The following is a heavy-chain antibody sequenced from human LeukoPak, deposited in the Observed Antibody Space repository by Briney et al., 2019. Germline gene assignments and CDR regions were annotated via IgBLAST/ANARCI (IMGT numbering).Heavy chain of an antibody. CDR3: AREDSSGWYPYYMDV. CDR1: GGTFSSYA. CDR2: IIPIFGTA. D-gene: IGHD6-19*01. J-gene: IGHJ6*03. Sequence: SVKVSCKASGGTFSSYAISWVRQAPGQGLEWMGGIIPIFGTANYAQKFQGRVTITADTSTSTAYMELRSLRSDDTAVYYCAREDSSGWYPYYMDVWGKGTTVTISS. V-gene: IGHV1-69*06.